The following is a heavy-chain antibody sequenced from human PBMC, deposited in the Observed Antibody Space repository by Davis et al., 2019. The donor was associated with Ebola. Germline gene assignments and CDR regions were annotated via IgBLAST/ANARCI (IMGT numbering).Heavy chain of an antibody. J-gene: IGHJ4*02. CDR2: IFPGDSDT. CDR3: ARQESLYGSSDY. D-gene: IGHD2/OR15-2a*01. CDR1: GYTFINYW. V-gene: IGHV5-51*01. Sequence: GESLKISCKGSGYTFINYWIAWVRQMPGKGLEWMGVIFPGDSDTRYSPSFQGQITISGDKSIATAYLQWTSLKASDTAMYYCARQESLYGSSDYWGQGTLVTVSS.